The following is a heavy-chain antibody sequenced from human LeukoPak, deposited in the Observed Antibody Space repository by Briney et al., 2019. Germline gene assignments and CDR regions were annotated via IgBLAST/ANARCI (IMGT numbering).Heavy chain of an antibody. J-gene: IGHJ4*02. Sequence: TGGSLRLSCAASGFTFSSYWMSWVRQAPGKGLEWVSSISASGGDTYYASGGGIYYADSVKGRFTISRDNSKNTLYLQLNSLRAEDTAVYYCAKSLSGMASFDYWGQGTLVTVSS. CDR1: GFTFSSYW. CDR2: ISASGGDT. CDR3: AKSLSGMASFDY. V-gene: IGHV3-23*01. D-gene: IGHD5-18*01.